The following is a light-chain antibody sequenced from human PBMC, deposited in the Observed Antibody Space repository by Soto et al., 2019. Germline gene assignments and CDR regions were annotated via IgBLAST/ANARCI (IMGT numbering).Light chain of an antibody. CDR3: QQYDVYSPWM. CDR2: KAS. J-gene: IGKJ1*01. CDR1: QSVSRW. Sequence: DIQMTPSPYTLSASVGYRVTITSRPSQSVSRWLAWYKQKPGEAPKLLIYKASNLESGVSSRFSGSGSGTEFTLTISSLQPDDSATYYCQQYDVYSPWMFGQGSKVDI. V-gene: IGKV1-5*03.